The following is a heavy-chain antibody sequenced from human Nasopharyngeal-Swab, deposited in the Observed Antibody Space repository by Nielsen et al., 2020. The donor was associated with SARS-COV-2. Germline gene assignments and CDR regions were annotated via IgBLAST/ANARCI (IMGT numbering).Heavy chain of an antibody. D-gene: IGHD1-14*01. J-gene: IGHJ6*03. CDR1: GGSFSGYY. CDR2: INHSGST. V-gene: IGHV4-34*01. Sequence: SETLSLTCAVYGGSFSGYYWSWIRQPPGKGLEWIGEINHSGSTNYKPSLKSRVTISVDTSKNQFSLKLSSVTAADTAVYYCARVSYRIYYYYYMDVWGKGTTVTVSS. CDR3: ARVSYRIYYYYYMDV.